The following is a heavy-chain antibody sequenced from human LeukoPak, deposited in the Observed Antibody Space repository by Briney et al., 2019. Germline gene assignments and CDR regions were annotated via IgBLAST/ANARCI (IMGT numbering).Heavy chain of an antibody. J-gene: IGHJ4*02. CDR3: AKGARRGVTLFDY. D-gene: IGHD3-10*01. CDR1: GFTFDDYA. Sequence: GGSLRLSCAASGFTFDDYAMHWVRQAPGKGLEWVSGISWNSGSIGYADSVKGRFTISRDNAKNFLYLQMNSLRAEDTALYYCAKGARRGVTLFDYWGQGTLVTVSS. CDR2: ISWNSGSI. V-gene: IGHV3-9*01.